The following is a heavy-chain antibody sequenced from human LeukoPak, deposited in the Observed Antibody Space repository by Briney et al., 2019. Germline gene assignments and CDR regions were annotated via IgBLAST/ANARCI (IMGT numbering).Heavy chain of an antibody. CDR3: ARDRTHYDILTGYPYAYYFDY. D-gene: IGHD3-9*01. Sequence: GGSLRLSCAASGFTFSSYSMNWVRQAPGKGLEWVSYISSSSSTIYYADSVKGRFTISRDNAKNSLYLQMNSLRAEDTAVYYCARDRTHYDILTGYPYAYYFDYWGQGTLVTVSS. J-gene: IGHJ4*02. CDR1: GFTFSSYS. V-gene: IGHV3-48*04. CDR2: ISSSSSTI.